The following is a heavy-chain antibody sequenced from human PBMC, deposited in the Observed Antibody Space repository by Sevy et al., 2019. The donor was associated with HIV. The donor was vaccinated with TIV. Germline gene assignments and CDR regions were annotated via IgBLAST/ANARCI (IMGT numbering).Heavy chain of an antibody. V-gene: IGHV3-15*01. J-gene: IGHJ3*02. D-gene: IGHD3-3*01. CDR2: IKSKTDGGTT. Sequence: GGSLRLSCAASGFTFSNAWMSWVRQAPGKGLEWVGRIKSKTDGGTTDYAAPVKGRFTISTDESKNTLYLQMNSLKTEDTAVYYCTTDTGISDYDFWSGRDDTFDNWRQGTMVTVSS. CDR3: TTDTGISDYDFWSGRDDTFDN. CDR1: GFTFSNAW.